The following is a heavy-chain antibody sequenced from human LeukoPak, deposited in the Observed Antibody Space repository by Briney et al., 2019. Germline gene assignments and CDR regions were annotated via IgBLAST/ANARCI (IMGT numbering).Heavy chain of an antibody. V-gene: IGHV3-23*01. D-gene: IGHD2-2*01. CDR1: GFTFSSYA. CDR2: ISGSGGST. Sequence: PGGSLRLSCAASGFTFSSYAMSWVRQAPEKGLEWVSAISGSGGSTYYADSVKGRFTISRDNSKNTLYLQMNSLRAEDTAVYYCAKDGHPYCSSTSCSNWFDPWGQGTLVTVSS. J-gene: IGHJ5*02. CDR3: AKDGHPYCSSTSCSNWFDP.